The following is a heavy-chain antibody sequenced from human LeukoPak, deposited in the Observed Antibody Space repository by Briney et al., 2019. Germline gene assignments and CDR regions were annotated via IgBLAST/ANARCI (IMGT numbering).Heavy chain of an antibody. D-gene: IGHD5-18*01. CDR3: ARLDTAMVGDY. J-gene: IGHJ4*02. Sequence: GGSLRLSCAASGFTFSIYAMSWVRQAPGKGLQWVSSITSRGESTWYVDSVKGRFTITRDNSENTLYLQMHSLRAEDTAVYYCARLDTAMVGDYWGQGTLVTVSS. CDR2: ITSRGEST. V-gene: IGHV3-23*01. CDR1: GFTFSIYA.